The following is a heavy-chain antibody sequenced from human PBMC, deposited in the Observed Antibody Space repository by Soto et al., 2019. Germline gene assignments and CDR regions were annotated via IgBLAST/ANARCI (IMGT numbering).Heavy chain of an antibody. CDR3: ARGGPTKNYYDSSGYYYDFDY. CDR1: GYTFTSYY. D-gene: IGHD3-22*01. J-gene: IGHJ4*02. CDR2: INPSGGST. V-gene: IGHV1-46*01. Sequence: ASVKVSCKASGYTFTSYYMHWVRQAPGQGLEWMGIINPSGGSTSYAQKFQGRVTMTRDTSTSTVYMELSSLRSEDTAVYCCARGGPTKNYYDSSGYYYDFDYWGQGTLVTVSS.